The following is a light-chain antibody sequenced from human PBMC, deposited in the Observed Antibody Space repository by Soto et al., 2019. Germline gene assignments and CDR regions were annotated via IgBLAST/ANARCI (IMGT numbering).Light chain of an antibody. CDR2: AAS. J-gene: IGKJ4*01. CDR3: QQSYSTLLT. Sequence: DIQMTQSPSSLSASVGDRVTITCRASQSISTYLNWYQQKPVKAPKLLIYAASSLQGGVPSRFSGSGSGTDFTLTISSLQPEDFTPYYCQQSYSTLLTFGGGTKVEIK. CDR1: QSISTY. V-gene: IGKV1-39*01.